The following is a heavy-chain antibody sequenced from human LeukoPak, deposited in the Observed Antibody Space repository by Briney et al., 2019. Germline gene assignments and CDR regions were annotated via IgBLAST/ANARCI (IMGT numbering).Heavy chain of an antibody. V-gene: IGHV3-30*02. CDR1: GFEFSSYG. Sequence: GGSLRLSCAASGFEFSSYGMHWVRQAPGKGLEWVAFIHYEGTNGYYADSVKGRFTLSRDNSKNTLYVQMNSLRTEDTALYYCAKDYYGSGSIIDDWGQGTLVTVSS. CDR2: IHYEGTNG. J-gene: IGHJ4*02. CDR3: AKDYYGSGSIIDD. D-gene: IGHD3-10*01.